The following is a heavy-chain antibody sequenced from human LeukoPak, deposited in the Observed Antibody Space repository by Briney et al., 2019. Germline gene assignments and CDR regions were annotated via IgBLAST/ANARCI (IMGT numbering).Heavy chain of an antibody. CDR2: INHSGST. V-gene: IGHV4-34*01. CDR1: GGSFSGYY. CDR3: ARGRRGHTYSSSYAPPKPVPLGYYFDY. J-gene: IGHJ4*02. Sequence: PSETLSLTCAVYGGSFSGYYWSWIRQPPGKGLEWIGEINHSGSTNYNPSLKSRVTISVDTSKNQFSLKLSSVTAADTAVYYCARGRRGHTYSSSYAPPKPVPLGYYFDYWGQGTLVTVSS. D-gene: IGHD6-13*01.